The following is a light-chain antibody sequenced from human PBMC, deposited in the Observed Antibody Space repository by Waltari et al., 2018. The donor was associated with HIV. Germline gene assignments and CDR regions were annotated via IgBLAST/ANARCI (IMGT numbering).Light chain of an antibody. J-gene: IGLJ2*01. CDR2: EVN. CDR3: SSFAGSNTVV. CDR1: SDDIGGYNY. Sequence: QSALTQPPSASGSLGQSVTISCSGTSDDIGGYNYVFWYQQYPAKAPKLLIYEVNRRPSGVPDRFSGSNTLNTASLTVSGLQAEDEAHYFCSSFAGSNTVVFGGGTKLTVL. V-gene: IGLV2-8*01.